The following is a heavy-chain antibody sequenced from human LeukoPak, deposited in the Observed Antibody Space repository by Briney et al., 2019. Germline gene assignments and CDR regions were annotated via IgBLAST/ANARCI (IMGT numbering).Heavy chain of an antibody. Sequence: GGSLRLSCAASGFTFSSYGMHWVRQAPGKGLEWVAFIRYDGSNKYYADSVKGRFTISRDNSKNTLYLQMNSLRAEDTAVYYCAKDHSLLAWLPYFDYWGQGTLVTVSS. D-gene: IGHD3-3*01. CDR2: IRYDGSNK. CDR3: AKDHSLLAWLPYFDY. V-gene: IGHV3-30*02. J-gene: IGHJ4*02. CDR1: GFTFSSYG.